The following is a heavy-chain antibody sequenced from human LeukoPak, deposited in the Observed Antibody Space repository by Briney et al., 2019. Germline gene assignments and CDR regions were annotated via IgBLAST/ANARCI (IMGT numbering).Heavy chain of an antibody. J-gene: IGHJ4*02. D-gene: IGHD3-22*01. CDR1: GFPFSINA. CDR2: ITGDGTTA. CDR3: AKAYGTNGYYQLPIDF. Sequence: GGSLRFSCAASGFPFSINAMTWVRQAPGKGLECVSAITGDGTTAYYADSVRGRFTISRDNSKNTLYLQMNSLRAEDTAIYYCAKAYGTNGYYQLPIDFWGQGTLVTASS. V-gene: IGHV3-23*01.